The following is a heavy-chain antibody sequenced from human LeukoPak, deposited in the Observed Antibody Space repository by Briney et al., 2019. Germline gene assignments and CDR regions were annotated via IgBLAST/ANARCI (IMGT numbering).Heavy chain of an antibody. V-gene: IGHV1-18*01. J-gene: IGHJ4*02. CDR2: VNAYNGNT. CDR1: GYTFTNYG. D-gene: IGHD2-15*01. Sequence: ASVKVSCKAFGYTFTNYGINWVRQAPGQGLEWMGWVNAYNGNTNYSRKFQDRITITTDTSTTTASMELRGLRSDDTAVYYCIRVPELPEFWGQGTLVTVSS. CDR3: IRVPELPEF.